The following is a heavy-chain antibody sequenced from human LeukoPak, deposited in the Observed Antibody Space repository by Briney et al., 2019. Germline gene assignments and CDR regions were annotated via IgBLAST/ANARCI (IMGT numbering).Heavy chain of an antibody. CDR3: ARDRVGLSGYHDY. CDR2: INSDGSST. V-gene: IGHV3-74*01. CDR1: GFTFSSYW. D-gene: IGHD6-25*01. J-gene: IGHJ4*02. Sequence: GGSLRLSCAASGFTFSSYWMHWVRQAPGKGLVWVSRINSDGSSTSYADSVKGRFTISRDNAKNTLYLQMNSLRAEDTAVSYCARDRVGLSGYHDYWGQGTLVTVSS.